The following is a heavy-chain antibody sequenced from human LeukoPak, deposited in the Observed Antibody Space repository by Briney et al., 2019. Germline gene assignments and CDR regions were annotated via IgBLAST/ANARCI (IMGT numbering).Heavy chain of an antibody. J-gene: IGHJ4*02. CDR3: ARLVAGMFGY. V-gene: IGHV1-69*05. CDR1: GGTFSSYA. D-gene: IGHD6-19*01. CDR2: IIPIFGTA. Sequence: SVKVSCKGSGGTFSSYAISWVRQAPGQGLEWMGGIIPIFGTANYAQKFQGRVTMTTDTSTSTAYMELRSLRSDDTAVYYCARLVAGMFGYWGQGTLVTVSS.